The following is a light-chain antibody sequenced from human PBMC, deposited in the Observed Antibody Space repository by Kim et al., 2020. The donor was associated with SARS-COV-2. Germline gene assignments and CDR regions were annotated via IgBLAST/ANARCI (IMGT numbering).Light chain of an antibody. CDR3: QSYDSSLSGWV. Sequence: QSVLTQPPSVSGAPGQRVTISCTGTSSNIGAEFDVHWYQHRPGTAPKLLIFANNNRPSGVPDRLSASKSGASASLVITGLQADDEADYYCQSYDSSLSGWVFGGGTQLTVL. CDR2: ANN. V-gene: IGLV1-40*01. CDR1: SSNIGAEFD. J-gene: IGLJ3*02.